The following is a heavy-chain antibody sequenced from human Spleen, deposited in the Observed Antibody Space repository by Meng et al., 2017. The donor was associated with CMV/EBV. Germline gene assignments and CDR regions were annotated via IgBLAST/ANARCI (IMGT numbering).Heavy chain of an antibody. J-gene: IGHJ6*02. Sequence: GESLKISCAASGFHFSTYWMTWVRQAPGKALEWVANINQDGSEKNYVASVKGRFTISRDNAKNSMYLQMNSRRVDDMAVYYCGRDMDVWGQGTTVTVSS. CDR1: GFHFSTYW. CDR2: INQDGSEK. CDR3: GRDMDV. V-gene: IGHV3-7*01.